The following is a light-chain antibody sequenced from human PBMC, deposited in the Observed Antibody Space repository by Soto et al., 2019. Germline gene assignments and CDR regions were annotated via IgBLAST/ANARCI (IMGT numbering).Light chain of an antibody. CDR2: EVS. CDR1: SSDVGGYNY. J-gene: IGLJ2*01. Sequence: QSVLTQPASASGSPGQSITISCTGTSSDVGGYNYVSWYQQHPGKAPKLMIYEVSNRPSGVSNRFSGSKSGNTASLTISGLQAEDEADYYCTSYTGSNTLVFGGGTKLTVL. V-gene: IGLV2-14*01. CDR3: TSYTGSNTLV.